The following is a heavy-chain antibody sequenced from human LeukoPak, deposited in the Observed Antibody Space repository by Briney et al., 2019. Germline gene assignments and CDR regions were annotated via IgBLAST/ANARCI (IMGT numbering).Heavy chain of an antibody. CDR1: GYSFTNHW. J-gene: IGHJ5*02. D-gene: IGHD6-13*01. V-gene: IGHV5-51*01. CDR3: ARLYSSSWPNWFDP. CDR2: IYPGDSDT. Sequence: GESLKISCKGSGYSFTNHWIGWVRQMPGKGLEWMGIIYPGDSDTRYSPSFQGQVTISADKSISTAYLQWSSLKASDTAMYYCARLYSSSWPNWFDPWGQGTLVTVSS.